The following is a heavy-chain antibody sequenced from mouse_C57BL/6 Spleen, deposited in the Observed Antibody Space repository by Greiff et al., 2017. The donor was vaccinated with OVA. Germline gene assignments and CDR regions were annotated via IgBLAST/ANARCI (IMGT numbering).Heavy chain of an antibody. CDR3: ARSYYYGSSYDWYFDV. D-gene: IGHD1-1*01. V-gene: IGHV1-55*01. Sequence: QVQLKQSGAELVKPGASVKMSCKASGYTFTSYWITWVKQRPGQGLEWIGDIYPGSGSTNYNEKFKSKATLTVDTSSSTAYMQLSSLTSEDSAVYYCARSYYYGSSYDWYFDVWGTGTTVTVSS. J-gene: IGHJ1*03. CDR1: GYTFTSYW. CDR2: IYPGSGST.